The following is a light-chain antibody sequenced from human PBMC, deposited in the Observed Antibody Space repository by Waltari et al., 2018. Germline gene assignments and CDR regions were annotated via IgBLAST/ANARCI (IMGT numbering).Light chain of an antibody. J-gene: IGKJ4*01. Sequence: DIVMTQSPDSLAVSLGERATINCKSSQSVLYSSNNKNYLTWYQQKPGQPPKLLIYWASTRESGVPDRFSGSGSGTEFTLTITSLQAEDVAVYYCQQHYSNPLTFGGGTKVEIK. CDR1: QSVLYSSNNKNY. CDR2: WAS. V-gene: IGKV4-1*01. CDR3: QQHYSNPLT.